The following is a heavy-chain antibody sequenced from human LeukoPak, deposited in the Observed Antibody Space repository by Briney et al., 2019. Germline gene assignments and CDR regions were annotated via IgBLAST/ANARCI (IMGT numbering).Heavy chain of an antibody. J-gene: IGHJ3*02. V-gene: IGHV5-10-1*04. D-gene: IGHD1-26*01. CDR3: ARRRGRYSGDAFDI. CDR1: GYRFTNYW. Sequence: GESLKISCKGSGYRFTNYWINWVRQMPGKGLEWMGRIYPSDSYINYSPSFQGQVTISADKSMSTAYLQWSSLKASDTAMYYCARRRGRYSGDAFDIWGQGTMVTVSS. CDR2: IYPSDSYI.